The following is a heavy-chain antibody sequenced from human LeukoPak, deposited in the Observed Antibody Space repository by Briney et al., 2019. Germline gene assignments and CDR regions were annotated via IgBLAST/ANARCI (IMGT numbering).Heavy chain of an antibody. CDR3: AKEDRSSFDY. Sequence: PGGSLRLSCAASGFTFSSYSMSWVRQAPGKGLEWVSSISGSGDKTYYADSVKGRFTISRDNSKNTLYLQMNSLRAEDTAVYYCAKEDRSSFDYWGQGTLVTVSS. CDR1: GFTFSSYS. D-gene: IGHD3-22*01. CDR2: ISGSGDKT. J-gene: IGHJ4*02. V-gene: IGHV3-23*01.